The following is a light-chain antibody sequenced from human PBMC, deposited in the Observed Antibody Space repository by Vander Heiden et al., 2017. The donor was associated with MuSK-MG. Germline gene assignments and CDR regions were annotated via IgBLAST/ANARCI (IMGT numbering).Light chain of an antibody. CDR3: QQYDNLPLT. Sequence: IQMTQSPSSLSASVGDRVTISCQASQDISNQLNWYQQKPGKAPKLLIYDASNLETGVTSRFSGSGSGTDFTFTITSLQPEDVAAYYCQQYDNLPLTFGGGTKVEIK. CDR2: DAS. V-gene: IGKV1-33*01. CDR1: QDISNQ. J-gene: IGKJ4*01.